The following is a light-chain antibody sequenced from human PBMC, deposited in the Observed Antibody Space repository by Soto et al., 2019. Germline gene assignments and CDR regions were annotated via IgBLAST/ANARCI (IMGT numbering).Light chain of an antibody. CDR3: LQDYNYPWT. CDR1: QGIRND. CDR2: AAS. J-gene: IGKJ1*01. Sequence: AIQMTQSPSSLSASVGDRVTITCRASQGIRNDLGWYQQKPGKAPKLLIYAASSLQSGVPSRFSGSVSGTDFTLTVSSLQPEDFATDDCLQDYNYPWTFGRGTKVEIK. V-gene: IGKV1-6*01.